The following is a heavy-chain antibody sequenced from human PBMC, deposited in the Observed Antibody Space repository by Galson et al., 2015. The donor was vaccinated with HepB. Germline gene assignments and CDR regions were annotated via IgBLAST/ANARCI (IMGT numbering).Heavy chain of an antibody. CDR2: ISSNGGST. Sequence: SLRLSCAASGFTFSSYAMHWVRQAPGKGLEYVSAISSNGGSTYYANSVKGRFTISRDNSKNTLYLQMGSLRAEDMAVYYCARGRGYYDSSGYSFSSLGYYFDYWGQGTLVTVSS. V-gene: IGHV3-64*01. CDR3: ARGRGYYDSSGYSFSSLGYYFDY. CDR1: GFTFSSYA. J-gene: IGHJ4*02. D-gene: IGHD3-22*01.